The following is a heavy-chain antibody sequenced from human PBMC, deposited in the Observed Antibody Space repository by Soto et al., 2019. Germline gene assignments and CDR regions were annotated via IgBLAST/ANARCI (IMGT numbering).Heavy chain of an antibody. V-gene: IGHV4-34*01. CDR1: GGSFSGYY. Sequence: QVQLQQWGAGLLKPSETLSLTCAVYGGSFSGYYWSWIRQPPGKGLEWIGEINHSGSTNYNPSLKSGVTISVDTSKNQFSLKLSSVTAADTAVYYCARGPLRVTMVRGRGEFDPWGQGTLVTVSS. CDR3: ARGPLRVTMVRGRGEFDP. CDR2: INHSGST. J-gene: IGHJ5*02. D-gene: IGHD3-10*01.